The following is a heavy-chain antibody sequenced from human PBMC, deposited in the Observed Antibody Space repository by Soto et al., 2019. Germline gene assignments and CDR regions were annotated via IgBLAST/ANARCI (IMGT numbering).Heavy chain of an antibody. Sequence: SETLSLTCTVSGGSISSYYWSWIRQPPGKGLEWIGYIYYSGSTNYNPSLKSRVTISVDTSKNQFSLKLSSVTAADTAVYYCARVVEMATIGMDVWGQGTTVTVSS. D-gene: IGHD5-12*01. J-gene: IGHJ6*02. V-gene: IGHV4-59*01. CDR3: ARVVEMATIGMDV. CDR2: IYYSGST. CDR1: GGSISSYY.